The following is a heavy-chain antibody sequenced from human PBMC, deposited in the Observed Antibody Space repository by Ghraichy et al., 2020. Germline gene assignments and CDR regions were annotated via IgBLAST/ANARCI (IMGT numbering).Heavy chain of an antibody. CDR2: IYWDDDK. CDR1: GFSLSTSGVG. D-gene: IGHD3-22*01. CDR3: AHRLAYYYDSSQYFQH. Sequence: SGPTLVKPTQTLTLTCTFSGFSLSTSGVGVGWIRQPPGKALEWLALIYWDDDKRYSPSLKSRLTITKDTSKNQVVLTMTNMDPVDTATYYCAHRLAYYYDSSQYFQHWGQGTLVTVSS. J-gene: IGHJ1*01. V-gene: IGHV2-5*02.